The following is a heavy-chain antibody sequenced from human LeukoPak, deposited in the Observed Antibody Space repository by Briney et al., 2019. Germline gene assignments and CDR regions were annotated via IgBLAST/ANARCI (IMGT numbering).Heavy chain of an antibody. V-gene: IGHV4-59*01. D-gene: IGHD2-2*01. Sequence: SETLSLTCTVPGGSISSYNWSWIPQPPGKGLECIGYIYYSGSTNYNPSLKSRVTISVDTSKNQFSLKLSSVTAADTAVYYCARDRYCSSTSCSPDAFDIWGQGTMVTVSS. CDR2: IYYSGST. CDR1: GGSISSYN. J-gene: IGHJ3*02. CDR3: ARDRYCSSTSCSPDAFDI.